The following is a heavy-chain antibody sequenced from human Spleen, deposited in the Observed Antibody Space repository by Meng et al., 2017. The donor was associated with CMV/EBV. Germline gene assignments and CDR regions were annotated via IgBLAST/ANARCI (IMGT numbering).Heavy chain of an antibody. D-gene: IGHD6-19*01. V-gene: IGHV3-30-3*01. CDR3: AKTRDEWLVPFDC. J-gene: IGHJ4*02. CDR1: GFIFSTYA. CDR2: VSYDGSNQ. Sequence: GESLKISCATSGFIFSTYAIHWVRQAPGKGLEWVAIVSYDGSNQYFADAVKGRFTISRDNSKNTVYLQMNSLRPEDTAVYYCAKTRDEWLVPFDCWGQGTLVTVSS.